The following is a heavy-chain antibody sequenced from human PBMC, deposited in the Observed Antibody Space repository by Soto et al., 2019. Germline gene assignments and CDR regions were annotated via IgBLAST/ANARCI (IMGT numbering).Heavy chain of an antibody. CDR1: GFTFSSYS. J-gene: IGHJ6*03. CDR3: AREIASSSWYGDYYYYMDV. D-gene: IGHD6-13*01. CDR2: ISSSSSYI. V-gene: IGHV3-21*01. Sequence: GGSLRLSCAASGFTFSSYSMNWVRQAPGKGLEWVSSISSSSSYIYYADSVKGRFTISRDNAKNSLYLQMNSLRAEDTAVYYCAREIASSSWYGDYYYYMDVWGKGTTVTVSS.